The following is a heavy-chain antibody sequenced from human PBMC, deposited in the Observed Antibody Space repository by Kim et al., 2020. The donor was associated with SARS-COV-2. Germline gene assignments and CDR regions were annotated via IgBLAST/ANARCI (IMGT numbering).Heavy chain of an antibody. CDR1: GGSFSGYY. D-gene: IGHD6-13*01. Sequence: SETLSLTCAVYGGSFSGYYWSWIRQPPGKGLEWIGEINHSGSTNYNPSLKSRVTISVDTSKNQFSLKLSSVTAADTAVYYCARGPKRGGAAAPNHYWGQGTLVTVSS. CDR2: INHSGST. J-gene: IGHJ4*02. V-gene: IGHV4-34*01. CDR3: ARGPKRGGAAAPNHY.